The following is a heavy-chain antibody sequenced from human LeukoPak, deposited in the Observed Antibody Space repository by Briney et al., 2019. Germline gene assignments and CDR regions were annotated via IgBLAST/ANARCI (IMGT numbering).Heavy chain of an antibody. J-gene: IGHJ3*02. D-gene: IGHD3-10*01. Sequence: SETLSLTCTVSGGSISSSSCYWGWIRQPPGKGLEWIGTIYYDGSTYYNPSLRSRVTLSVDTSKNQFSLKLSSVTAADTAVYYCATEVITMVRGVIAHDAFDIRGQGTMVTVSS. CDR3: ATEVITMVRGVIAHDAFDI. CDR1: GGSISSSSCY. V-gene: IGHV4-39*07. CDR2: IYYDGST.